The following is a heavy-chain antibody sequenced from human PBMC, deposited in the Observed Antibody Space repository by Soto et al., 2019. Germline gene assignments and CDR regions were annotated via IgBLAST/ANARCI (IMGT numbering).Heavy chain of an antibody. CDR3: ARDEGRVVRRGWFDP. D-gene: IGHD6-6*01. J-gene: IGHJ5*02. Sequence: ASVKVSCKASGYTFTGYYMHWVRQAPGQGLEWMGWINPNSGGTNYAQKFQGWVTMTRDTTISKDYMELSRLGSDDTAVYYGARDEGRVVRRGWFDPWGQGTLVTVSS. CDR2: INPNSGGT. CDR1: GYTFTGYY. V-gene: IGHV1-2*04.